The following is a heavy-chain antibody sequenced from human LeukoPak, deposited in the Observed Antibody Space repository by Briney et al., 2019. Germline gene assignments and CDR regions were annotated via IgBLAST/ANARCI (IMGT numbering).Heavy chain of an antibody. CDR1: GGSISSGGYS. CDR3: ARGPPPDFDY. J-gene: IGHJ4*02. V-gene: IGHV4-61*02. CDR2: IHPSGST. Sequence: SETLSLTCAVSGGSISSGGYSWSWIRQPAGKGLEGIGRIHPSGSTNYNPSLKSRLTLSVDTSKNQFSLKLSSVTAADTAVYYCARGPPPDFDYWGRGTLVTVSS.